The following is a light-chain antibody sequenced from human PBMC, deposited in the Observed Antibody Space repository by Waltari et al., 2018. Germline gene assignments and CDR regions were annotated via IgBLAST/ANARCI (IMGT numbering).Light chain of an antibody. V-gene: IGKV1-39*01. Sequence: DIQMTQSPSSLSASVGDTVTITCRASVNVNNFLTWYQQKPGKAPKLLIYKTSTLQTGVPSRISGGGSGTDFTLTINTMQSEDVATYYCQQNFRTPYSFGQGTKVDIK. J-gene: IGKJ2*03. CDR3: QQNFRTPYS. CDR2: KTS. CDR1: VNVNNF.